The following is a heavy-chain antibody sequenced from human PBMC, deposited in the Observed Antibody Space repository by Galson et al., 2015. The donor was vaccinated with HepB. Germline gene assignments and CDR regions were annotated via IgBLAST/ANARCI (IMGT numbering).Heavy chain of an antibody. Sequence: SVKVSCKASGYNFISYGLTWVRQAPGQGLEWMGWITVYNGNTIYAQKFLGRVTMTRDTSTSTAYMELMSLRSDDTAVYFCARGAGPGYYYMDVWGKGTTVTVSS. CDR2: ITVYNGNT. CDR3: ARGAGPGYYYMDV. J-gene: IGHJ6*03. V-gene: IGHV1-18*01. CDR1: GYNFISYG. D-gene: IGHD3-10*01.